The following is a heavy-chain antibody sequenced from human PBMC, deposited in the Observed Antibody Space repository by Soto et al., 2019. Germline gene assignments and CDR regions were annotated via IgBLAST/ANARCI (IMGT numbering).Heavy chain of an antibody. CDR3: ARGSWSFYYFDY. D-gene: IGHD3-10*01. CDR2: IYYSGST. Sequence: SETLSLTCTVSGGPISSGSYYWSWIRQHPGKGLEWMGYIYYSGSTYYNPSLKSRVTISVDTSKNQFSLKLSSVTAADTAVYYCARGSWSFYYFDYWGQGTLVTVSS. J-gene: IGHJ4*02. CDR1: GGPISSGSYY. V-gene: IGHV4-31*03.